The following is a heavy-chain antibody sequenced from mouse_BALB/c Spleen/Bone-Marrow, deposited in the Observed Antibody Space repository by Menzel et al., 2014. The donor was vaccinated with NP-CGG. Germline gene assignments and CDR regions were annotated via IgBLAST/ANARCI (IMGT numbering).Heavy chain of an antibody. CDR3: APYYYGRWFTY. D-gene: IGHD1-1*01. Sequence: EVHLVESGAELVKPGASVKLSCTASGFNIKDPYMHWVKQRPEQGPEWIGRIDPANGNTKYDPKFQGKATITADTSSNTAYLQLSSLTSEDTAVYYCAPYYYGRWFTYWGQGTLVTVSA. CDR1: GFNIKDPY. V-gene: IGHV14-3*02. CDR2: IDPANGNT. J-gene: IGHJ3*01.